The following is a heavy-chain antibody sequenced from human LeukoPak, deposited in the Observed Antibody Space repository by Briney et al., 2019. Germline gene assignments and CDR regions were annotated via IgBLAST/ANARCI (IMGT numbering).Heavy chain of an antibody. CDR1: GYTFTSYA. V-gene: IGHV1-18*01. D-gene: IGHD3-10*01. J-gene: IGHJ4*02. CDR3: ARDGRGGFYFDY. Sequence: ASVKVSCKASGYTFTSYAMNWVRQAPGQGLEWMGWISAYNGNTNYAQKLQGRVTMTTDTSTSTAYMELRSLRSDDTAVYYCARDGRGGFYFDYWGQGTLVTVSS. CDR2: ISAYNGNT.